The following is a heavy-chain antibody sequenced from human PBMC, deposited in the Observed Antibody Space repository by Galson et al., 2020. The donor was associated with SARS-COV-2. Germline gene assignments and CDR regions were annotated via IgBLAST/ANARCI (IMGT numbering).Heavy chain of an antibody. CDR1: GYSFTSYW. J-gene: IGHJ2*01. V-gene: IGHV5-51*01. CDR3: ARPGGWLQFDWYFDL. Sequence: GESLKISCKGSGYSFTSYWIGWVRQMPGKGLEWMGIIYPGDSDTRYSPSFHGQVTISADKSISTAYLQWSSLKASDTAMYYCARPGGWLQFDWYFDLWGRGTLVTVSS. CDR2: IYPGDSDT. D-gene: IGHD5-12*01.